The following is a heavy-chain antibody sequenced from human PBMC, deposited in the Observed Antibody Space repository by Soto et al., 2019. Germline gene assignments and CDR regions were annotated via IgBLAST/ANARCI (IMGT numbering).Heavy chain of an antibody. CDR3: ARNRIAAAGPLGVYYYYMDV. D-gene: IGHD6-13*01. V-gene: IGHV4-59*01. CDR1: GGSISSYY. J-gene: IGHJ6*03. CDR2: IYYSGST. Sequence: SETLSLTCTVSGGSISSYYWSWIRQPPGKGLEWIGYIYYSGSTNYNPSLKSRVTISVDTSKNQFSLKLSSVTAADTAVYYCARNRIAAAGPLGVYYYYMDVWGKGTTVTVSS.